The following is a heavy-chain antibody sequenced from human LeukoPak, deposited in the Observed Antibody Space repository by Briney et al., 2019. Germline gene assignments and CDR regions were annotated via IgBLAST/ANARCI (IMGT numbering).Heavy chain of an antibody. Sequence: GGSLRLSCAASGFTFSSYSMNWVRQAPGKGLEWVSSISSSSSYIYYAGSVKGRFTISRDNAKNSLYLQMNSLRAEDTAVYYCAGYCSGGSCPDYWGQGTLVTVSS. V-gene: IGHV3-21*01. D-gene: IGHD2-15*01. CDR2: ISSSSSYI. CDR1: GFTFSSYS. J-gene: IGHJ4*02. CDR3: AGYCSGGSCPDY.